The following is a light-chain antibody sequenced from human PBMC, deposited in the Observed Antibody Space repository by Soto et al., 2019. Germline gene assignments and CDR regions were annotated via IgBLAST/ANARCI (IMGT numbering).Light chain of an antibody. J-gene: IGKJ1*01. Sequence: EIVLTQSPGTLSLSPGERATLSCRASQSIPSNYLAWYQQKPGQAPRLLIYDASSRATGIPDRFSGSGSGTDFTLTISRLEPEDLGVYYCQQYGYSPPWTFGQGTKV. CDR1: QSIPSNY. CDR2: DAS. CDR3: QQYGYSPPWT. V-gene: IGKV3-20*01.